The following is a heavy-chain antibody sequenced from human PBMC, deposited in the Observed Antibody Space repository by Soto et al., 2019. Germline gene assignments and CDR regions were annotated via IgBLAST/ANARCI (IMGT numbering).Heavy chain of an antibody. J-gene: IGHJ4*02. CDR1: GGSISSYY. D-gene: IGHD1-26*01. CDR2: IYYSGST. V-gene: IGHV4-59*01. CDR3: ASDSGSYRFDY. Sequence: SETLSLTCTVSGGSISSYYWSWIRQPPGKGLEWIGYIYYSGSTNYNPSLKSRVTISVDTSKNQFSLKLSSVTAADTAMYYCASDSGSYRFDYWGQGTLVTVSS.